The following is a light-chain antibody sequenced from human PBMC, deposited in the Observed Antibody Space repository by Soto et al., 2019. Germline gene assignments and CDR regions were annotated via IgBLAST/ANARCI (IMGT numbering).Light chain of an antibody. CDR3: LQDDSYPLT. J-gene: IGKJ4*01. Sequence: AIQMTQSPSSLSASVGDRVTITCRASQGIRNDLGWYQQKPGKAPKLLIYAASTLHSGVPSRFSGSGSGTEFTLTSSILQHEDFATYYRLQDDSYPLTFGGGTKVEIK. CDR1: QGIRND. CDR2: AAS. V-gene: IGKV1-6*01.